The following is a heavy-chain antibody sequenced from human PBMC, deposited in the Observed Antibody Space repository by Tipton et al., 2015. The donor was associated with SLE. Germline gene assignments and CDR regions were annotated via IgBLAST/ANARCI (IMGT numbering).Heavy chain of an antibody. CDR2: IYYTGRT. Sequence: TLSLTCTVSCGSISSYYWSWVRQPPGRGPEWIGYIYYTGRTNYYPPLKSRVTISVDTSKNQFSLKLTSVTAADTAVYYCARGKDRLVPYYFDYWGQGTLVTVSS. V-gene: IGHV4-59*01. CDR3: ARGKDRLVPYYFDY. D-gene: IGHD6-19*01. J-gene: IGHJ4*02. CDR1: CGSISSYY.